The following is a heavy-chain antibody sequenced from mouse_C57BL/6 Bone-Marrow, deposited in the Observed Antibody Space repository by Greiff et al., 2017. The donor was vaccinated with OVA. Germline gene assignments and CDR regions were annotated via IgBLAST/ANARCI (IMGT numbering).Heavy chain of an antibody. CDR1: GYTFTSYD. CDR2: IYPRDGSP. CDR3: ARGDYYGSSYYFDY. D-gene: IGHD1-1*01. V-gene: IGHV1-85*01. Sequence: VQLQQSGPELVKPGASVKLSCKASGYTFTSYDINWVKQRPGQGLEWIGWIYPRDGSPKYNEKVKGKATLTVDTSSSTAYMELHSLTSEDSAVYFCARGDYYGSSYYFDYWGQGTTLTVSS. J-gene: IGHJ2*01.